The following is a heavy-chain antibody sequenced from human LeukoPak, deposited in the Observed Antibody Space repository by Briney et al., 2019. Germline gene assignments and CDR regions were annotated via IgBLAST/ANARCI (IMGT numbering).Heavy chain of an antibody. D-gene: IGHD2-2*01. V-gene: IGHV3-11*01. Sequence: GGSLRLSCAASGFTFSDYYMTWIRQAPGKGLEYVSHISRSGSSLYYGDSVTGRSSISRDNAKNSLYLQMNSLRVEDTAVYYCAREVVVVPDYYYYGLDVWGQGTTVTVSS. CDR1: GFTFSDYY. CDR2: ISRSGSSL. CDR3: AREVVVVPDYYYYGLDV. J-gene: IGHJ6*02.